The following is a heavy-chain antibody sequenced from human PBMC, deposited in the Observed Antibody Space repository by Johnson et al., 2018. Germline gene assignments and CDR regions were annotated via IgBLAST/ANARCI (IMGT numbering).Heavy chain of an antibody. V-gene: IGHV3-30*18. D-gene: IGHD3-22*01. Sequence: QVQLVESGGGVVQPGRSLRLSCAASGFTFSSCGMHWVRQAPGKGLEWVAVISYGGSNKYYGDSVKGRFTISRDNSKNTLYLQMNSLRAEDTAVYYCAKGSNYYDSSDDAFDIWGQGTMVTVSS. CDR1: GFTFSSCG. CDR2: ISYGGSNK. CDR3: AKGSNYYDSSDDAFDI. J-gene: IGHJ3*02.